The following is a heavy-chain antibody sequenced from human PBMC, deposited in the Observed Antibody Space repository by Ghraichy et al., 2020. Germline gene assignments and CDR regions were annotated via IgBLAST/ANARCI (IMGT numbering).Heavy chain of an antibody. CDR3: YYYYDSSGYNF. CDR1: GGSISSSNYY. J-gene: IGHJ4*02. D-gene: IGHD3-22*01. Sequence: SENLSLTCTVSGGSISSSNYYWGWIRQPPGKGLEWIGLISYSGTTYYNPSLKSRVTISVDTSKNQFSLILASVTAADTAVYYCYYYYDSSGYNFWGRGTLVTVSS. CDR2: ISYSGTT. V-gene: IGHV4-39*01.